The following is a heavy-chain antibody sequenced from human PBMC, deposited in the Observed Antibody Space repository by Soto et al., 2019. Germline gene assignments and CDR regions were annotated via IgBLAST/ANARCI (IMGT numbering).Heavy chain of an antibody. D-gene: IGHD3-22*01. CDR2: IIPIFGTA. Sequence: SVKVSCKASGGTFSNDGVNWVRQAPGQGLEWMGGIIPIFGTAKYAQKFQGRVTITADDSTRTAYMELSSLRSEDTAVYYCARDGTLYDSSAYYYLYWGQGTLVTVSS. J-gene: IGHJ4*02. CDR1: GGTFSNDG. CDR3: ARDGTLYDSSAYYYLY. V-gene: IGHV1-69*13.